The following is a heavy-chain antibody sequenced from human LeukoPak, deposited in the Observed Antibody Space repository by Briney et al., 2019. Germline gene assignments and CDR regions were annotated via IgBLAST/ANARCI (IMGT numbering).Heavy chain of an antibody. J-gene: IGHJ5*02. CDR1: GGSFSGYY. Sequence: PSETLSLTCAVYGGSFSGYYWSWIRQPPGKGLEWIGYIYYSGSTNYNPSLKSRVTISVDTSKNQFSLKLSSVTAADTAVYYCARDRYYGSGSYSDHWFDPWGQGTLVTVSS. D-gene: IGHD3-10*01. CDR2: IYYSGST. V-gene: IGHV4-59*01. CDR3: ARDRYYGSGSYSDHWFDP.